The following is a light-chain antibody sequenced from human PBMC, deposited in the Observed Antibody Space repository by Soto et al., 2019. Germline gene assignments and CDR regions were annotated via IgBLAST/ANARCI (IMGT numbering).Light chain of an antibody. CDR2: DAS. V-gene: IGKV3-11*01. J-gene: IGKJ3*01. CDR1: QSVSSD. CDR3: QQRSNWPPGFT. Sequence: EIVLTQSPATLSLSPGERVTHSCRASQSVSSDLAWYQQKPGQAPRLLIYDASNRATGILARFSGSGSGTDFTLTISSLEPEDFAFYYCQQRSNWPPGFTFGPGTKVDIK.